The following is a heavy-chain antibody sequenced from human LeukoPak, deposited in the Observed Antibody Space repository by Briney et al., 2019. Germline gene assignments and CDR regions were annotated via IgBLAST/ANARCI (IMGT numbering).Heavy chain of an antibody. Sequence: ASVNVSFKVSGYTLTELSMHWVRQAPGKGLEWMGGFDPEDGERIYAQKIQGRVTMTEDTSTDTVYMELSRLRSDDTAVYYCARDLRQGSLGSSGYIGYWGQGTLVTVSS. CDR2: FDPEDGER. D-gene: IGHD3-22*01. V-gene: IGHV1-24*01. CDR3: ARDLRQGSLGSSGYIGY. CDR1: GYTLTELS. J-gene: IGHJ4*02.